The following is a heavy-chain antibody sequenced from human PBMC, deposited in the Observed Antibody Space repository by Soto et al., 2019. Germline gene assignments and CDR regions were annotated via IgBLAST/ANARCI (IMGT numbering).Heavy chain of an antibody. CDR2: IYYSGST. D-gene: IGHD1-26*01. CDR1: GGSISSGGYY. J-gene: IGHJ6*02. CDR3: ARDSGSYYDYYYYYGMDV. Sequence: SETLSLTCTVSGGSISSGGYYWSWIRQHPGKGLEWIGYIYYSGSTYYNPSLKSRVTISVDTSKNQFSLKLSSVTAADTAVYYCARDSGSYYDYYYYYGMDVWGQGTTVTVSS. V-gene: IGHV4-31*03.